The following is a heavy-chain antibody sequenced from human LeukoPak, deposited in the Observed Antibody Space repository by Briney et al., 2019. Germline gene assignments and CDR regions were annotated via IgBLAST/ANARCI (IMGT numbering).Heavy chain of an antibody. CDR3: ARDFGGAVAAPGGAFDI. V-gene: IGHV1-69*04. J-gene: IGHJ3*02. CDR2: IIPILGIA. D-gene: IGHD6-19*01. Sequence: SVKVSCKASGGTFSSYAISWVRQAPGQGLEWMGRIIPILGIANYAQKFQGRVTITADKSTSTAYMELSSLRSEDTAVYYCARDFGGAVAAPGGAFDIWGQGTMVTVSS. CDR1: GGTFSSYA.